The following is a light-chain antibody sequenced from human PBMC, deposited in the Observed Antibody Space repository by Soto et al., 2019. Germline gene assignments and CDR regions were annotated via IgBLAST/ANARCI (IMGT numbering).Light chain of an antibody. J-gene: IGKJ5*01. Sequence: IQMTQSPSTLSASVGDRVTITCRASQSISSWLAWYQQKPGKAPKLLIYDASSLESGVPSRFSGSGSGTEFTLTISSLQPDDFATYYCQQYNSYSITFGQGTRLEI. CDR3: QQYNSYSIT. V-gene: IGKV1-5*01. CDR2: DAS. CDR1: QSISSW.